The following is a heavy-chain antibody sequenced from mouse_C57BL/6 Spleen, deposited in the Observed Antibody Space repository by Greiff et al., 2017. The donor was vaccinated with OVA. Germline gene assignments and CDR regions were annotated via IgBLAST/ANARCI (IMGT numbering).Heavy chain of an antibody. CDR3: ARGDLAWFAY. D-gene: IGHD3-3*01. CDR1: GYSITSGYY. CDR2: ISYDGSN. J-gene: IGHJ3*01. Sequence: EVHLVESGPGLVKPSQSLSLTCSVTGYSITSGYYWNWIRQFPGNKLEWMGYISYDGSNNYNPSLKNRISITRDTSKNQFFLKLNSVTTEDTATYYCARGDLAWFAYWGQGTLVTVSA. V-gene: IGHV3-6*01.